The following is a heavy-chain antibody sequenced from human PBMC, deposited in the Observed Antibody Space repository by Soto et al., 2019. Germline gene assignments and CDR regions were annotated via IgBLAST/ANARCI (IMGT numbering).Heavy chain of an antibody. J-gene: IGHJ5*02. CDR3: GGYYDSSGYYGWFDP. CDR2: ISYDGSNK. CDR1: GFTFSSYA. D-gene: IGHD3-22*01. Sequence: GSLRLSCSASGFTFSSYAMHWVRQVPGKGLEWVAVISYDGSNKYYADSVKGRFTISRDNSKNTLYLQMNSLRAEDTAVYYCGGYYDSSGYYGWFDPWGQGTLVTVSS. V-gene: IGHV3-30-3*01.